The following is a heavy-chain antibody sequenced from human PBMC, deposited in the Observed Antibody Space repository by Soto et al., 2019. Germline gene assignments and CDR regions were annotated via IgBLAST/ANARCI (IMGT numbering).Heavy chain of an antibody. Sequence: QVQLVQSGAEVKKPGASVKVSCKASGYTFTSYYMHWVRQAPGQGLEWMGIINPSGGSTSYAQKFQGRVTMSRDTSASTVYMERSSLRSEDTAVYYCARVKDSSGWYGGADYYYYYGMDVWGQGTTVTVSS. J-gene: IGHJ6*02. CDR3: ARVKDSSGWYGGADYYYYYGMDV. D-gene: IGHD6-19*01. CDR1: GYTFTSYY. CDR2: INPSGGST. V-gene: IGHV1-46*01.